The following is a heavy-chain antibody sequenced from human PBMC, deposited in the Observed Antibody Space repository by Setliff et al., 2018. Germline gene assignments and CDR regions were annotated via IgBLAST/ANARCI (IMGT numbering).Heavy chain of an antibody. D-gene: IGHD4-17*01. CDR2: IDQGSRG. CDR3: VKDRVNDGVWDFDS. V-gene: IGHV3-23*01. J-gene: IGHJ4*02. Sequence: PGESLKISCATSGFTFRDYSLTWVRQAPGKGLEWVSGIDQGSRGYYPDSMKGRSVISRDNSRNSCFLQLNNLRPEDTATYYCVKDRVNDGVWDFDSWGQGIVVTVSS. CDR1: GFTFRDYS.